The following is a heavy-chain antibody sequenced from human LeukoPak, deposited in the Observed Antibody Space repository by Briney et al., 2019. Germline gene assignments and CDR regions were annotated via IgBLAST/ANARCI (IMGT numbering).Heavy chain of an antibody. CDR2: VDPEDGET. CDR3: ATFLGKVTGTTSRRDYYYMDV. CDR1: GYTFTDYY. Sequence: ASVKVSCKVSGYTFTDYYMHRVQQAPGKGLEWMGLVDPEDGETIYAEKFQGRVTITADTSTDTAYMELSSLRSEDTAVYYCATFLGKVTGTTSRRDYYYMDVWGKGTTVTVSS. D-gene: IGHD1-20*01. J-gene: IGHJ6*03. V-gene: IGHV1-69-2*01.